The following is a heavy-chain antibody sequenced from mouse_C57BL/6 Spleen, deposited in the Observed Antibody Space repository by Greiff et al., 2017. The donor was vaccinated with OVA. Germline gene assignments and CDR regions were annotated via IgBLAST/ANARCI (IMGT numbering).Heavy chain of an antibody. V-gene: IGHV1-52*01. CDR1: GYTFTSYW. CDR3: ARGESIYDGYTWFAY. Sequence: QVQLQQSGAELVRPGSSVKLSCKASGYTFTSYWMHWVKQRPIQGLEWIGNIDPSDSETHYNQKFKDKATLTVDKSSSTAYMQLSSLTSEDSAVYYCARGESIYDGYTWFAYWGQGTLVTVSA. J-gene: IGHJ3*01. CDR2: IDPSDSET. D-gene: IGHD2-3*01.